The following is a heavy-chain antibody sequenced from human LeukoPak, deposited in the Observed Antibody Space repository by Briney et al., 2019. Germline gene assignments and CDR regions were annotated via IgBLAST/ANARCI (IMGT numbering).Heavy chain of an antibody. CDR1: GFTLSSYA. CDR2: ISASSGST. Sequence: GGSLRHSCAASGFTLSSYAMSWVREAPGKGLEWVSSISASSGSTNSADSVKGRFTISRDNSKNMVYLQMNSLRAEDTAVYYCAKVMKGCERLTMARGVIIKTAGLYYMDVWGKGTTVTVSS. D-gene: IGHD3-10*01. J-gene: IGHJ6*03. V-gene: IGHV3-23*01. CDR3: AKVMKGCERLTMARGVIIKTAGLYYMDV.